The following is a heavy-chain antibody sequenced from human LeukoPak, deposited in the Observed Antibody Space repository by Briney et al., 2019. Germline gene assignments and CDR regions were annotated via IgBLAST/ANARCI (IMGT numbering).Heavy chain of an antibody. CDR2: ISGSGGST. CDR3: AKDAPPITMVRGVLDY. CDR1: GFTFSSYA. V-gene: IGHV3-23*01. D-gene: IGHD3-10*01. J-gene: IGHJ4*02. Sequence: GGSLRLSCAASGFTFSSYAMSWVRQAPGKGLEWVSAISGSGGSTYYADSVKGRFTISRDNSKNTLYLQMNSLRAEDTAVCYCAKDAPPITMVRGVLDYWGQGTLVTVSS.